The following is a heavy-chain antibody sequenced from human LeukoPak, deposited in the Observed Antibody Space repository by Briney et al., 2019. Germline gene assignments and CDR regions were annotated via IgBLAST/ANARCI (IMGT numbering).Heavy chain of an antibody. V-gene: IGHV3-23*01. J-gene: IGHJ4*02. Sequence: QSGGSLRLSCAASGFTFSSYALTWVRQAPGKGLECVSRISGSGVSTYYADSVKGRFTISRDNSKNTLYLQMNSLRAEDTAVYYCAKVGGWYEDFDYWGQGTLVIVSS. CDR3: AKVGGWYEDFDY. D-gene: IGHD6-19*01. CDR2: ISGSGVST. CDR1: GFTFSSYA.